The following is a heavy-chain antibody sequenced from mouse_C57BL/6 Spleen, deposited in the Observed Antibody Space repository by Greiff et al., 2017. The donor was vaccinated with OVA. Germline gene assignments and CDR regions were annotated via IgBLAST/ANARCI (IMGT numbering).Heavy chain of an antibody. CDR2: ILPGSGST. CDR1: GYTFTGYW. J-gene: IGHJ4*01. D-gene: IGHD2-5*01. CDR3: ARIGYYSNPYYYAMDY. Sequence: QSGAELMKPGASVKLSCKATGYTFTGYWIEWVKQRPGHGLEWIGEILPGSGSTNYNEKFKGKATFTADTSSNTAYMQLSSLTTEDSAIYYCARIGYYSNPYYYAMDYWGQGTSVTVSS. V-gene: IGHV1-9*01.